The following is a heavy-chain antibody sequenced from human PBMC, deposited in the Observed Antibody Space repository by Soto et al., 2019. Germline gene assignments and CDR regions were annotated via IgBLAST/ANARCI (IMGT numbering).Heavy chain of an antibody. D-gene: IGHD3-22*01. V-gene: IGHV6-1*01. Sequence: QTLSLTCAISGDSVSSDSAAWNWIRQSPSRGLEWLGRTYYRSKWYNDYAVSVKSRITINPDTSKNQFSLQLNSVTPEDTAVYYCARASLDPDYYDSSGYQDAFDIWGQGTMVTVSS. CDR2: TYYRSKWYN. CDR3: ARASLDPDYYDSSGYQDAFDI. J-gene: IGHJ3*02. CDR1: GDSVSSDSAA.